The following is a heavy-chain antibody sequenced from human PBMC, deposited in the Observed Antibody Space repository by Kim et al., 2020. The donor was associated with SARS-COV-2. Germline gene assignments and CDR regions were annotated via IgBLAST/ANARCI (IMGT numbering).Heavy chain of an antibody. D-gene: IGHD3-3*01. Sequence: ASVRGRFTNSRDNTKNSLYLQMDSLRAEDTALYFCASSSLDTYYGSSYFDYWGQGTQVTVSS. CDR3: ASSSLDTYYGSSYFDY. V-gene: IGHV3-11*06. J-gene: IGHJ4*02.